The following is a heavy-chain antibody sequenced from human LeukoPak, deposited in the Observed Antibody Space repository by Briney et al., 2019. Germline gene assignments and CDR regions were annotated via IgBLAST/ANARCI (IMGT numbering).Heavy chain of an antibody. CDR3: AREEASGGWDYYYGMDV. CDR2: ISAYNGNT. V-gene: IGHV1-18*01. D-gene: IGHD6-19*01. Sequence: ASVKVSCKASGYTFTSYGTSWVRQAPGQGLEWMGWISAYNGNTNYAQKLQGRVTMTTDTSTSTAYMELRSLRSDDTAVYYCAREEASGGWDYYYGMDVWGQGTTVTVSS. CDR1: GYTFTSYG. J-gene: IGHJ6*02.